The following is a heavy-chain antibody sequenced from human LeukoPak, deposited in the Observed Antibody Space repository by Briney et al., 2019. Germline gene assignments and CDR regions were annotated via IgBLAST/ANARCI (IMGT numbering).Heavy chain of an antibody. D-gene: IGHD2-2*01. J-gene: IGHJ4*02. V-gene: IGHV1-18*01. Sequence: ASVKVSCKASGYTFSIYGFSWVRQAPGQGLEWMGWISVYNGNTNYAQKFQGRVTMTRDTSISTAYMELSRLRSDDTAVYYCARGLRGSPAFDYWGQGTLVTVSS. CDR1: GYTFSIYG. CDR2: ISVYNGNT. CDR3: ARGLRGSPAFDY.